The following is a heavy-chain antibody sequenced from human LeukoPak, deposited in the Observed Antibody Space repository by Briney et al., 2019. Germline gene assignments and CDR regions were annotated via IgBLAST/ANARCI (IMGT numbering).Heavy chain of an antibody. CDR1: GFTFSDYY. CDR3: ARGGAWGVVVTAATEYFQH. CDR2: ISSSGSTI. V-gene: IGHV3-11*01. D-gene: IGHD2-21*02. Sequence: RSGGSLRLSCAASGFTFSDYYMSWIRQAPGKGLEWVSYISSSGSTIYYADSVKGRFTISRDNAKNSLYLQMNSLRAEDTAVYYCARGGAWGVVVTAATEYFQHWGQGTLVTVSS. J-gene: IGHJ1*01.